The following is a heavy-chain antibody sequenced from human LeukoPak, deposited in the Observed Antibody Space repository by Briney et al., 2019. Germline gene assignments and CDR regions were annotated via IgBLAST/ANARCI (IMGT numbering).Heavy chain of an antibody. CDR2: IYYSGST. Sequence: SETLSLTCTVSGGSISSYYWSWIRQPPGKGLEWIGYIYYSGSTNYNPSLKSRVTISVDTSKNQFSLKLTSVTAADTAVYYCARVGGGNSPVGYWGQGILVTVSS. D-gene: IGHD4-23*01. J-gene: IGHJ4*02. CDR1: GGSISSYY. V-gene: IGHV4-59*01. CDR3: ARVGGGNSPVGY.